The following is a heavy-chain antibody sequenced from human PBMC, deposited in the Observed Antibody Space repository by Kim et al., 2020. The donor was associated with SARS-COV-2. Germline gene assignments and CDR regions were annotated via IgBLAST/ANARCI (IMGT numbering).Heavy chain of an antibody. V-gene: IGHV3-21*01. CDR3: ASNPGVVVVAATRRADY. D-gene: IGHD2-15*01. J-gene: IGHJ4*02. Sequence: VKGRFTIARDNAKNSLYLQMNSRRAEDTAVYYCASNPGVVVVAATRRADYWGQGTLVTVSS.